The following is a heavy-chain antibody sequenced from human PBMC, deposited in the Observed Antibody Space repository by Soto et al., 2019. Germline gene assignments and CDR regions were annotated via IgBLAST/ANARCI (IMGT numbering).Heavy chain of an antibody. D-gene: IGHD2-15*01. CDR1: GYTFTHYV. V-gene: IGHV1-18*01. CDR3: TRDRLICSGGRCFLGDYFDY. CDR2: ISGYNGDT. J-gene: IGHJ4*02. Sequence: QIHLEQSGTEVKRPGASMKVSCKTSGYTFTHYVVNWVRQAPGHGLEWMGWISGYNGDTNYADKVRGRVTMTTDTSTGTAYMELRSLTFDDTAIYYCTRDRLICSGGRCFLGDYFDYGGQGTLVTVSS.